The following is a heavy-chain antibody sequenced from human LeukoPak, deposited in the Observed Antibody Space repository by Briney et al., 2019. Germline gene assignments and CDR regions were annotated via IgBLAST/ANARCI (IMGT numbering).Heavy chain of an antibody. J-gene: IGHJ5*02. D-gene: IGHD6-13*01. CDR2: VSYSGSP. V-gene: IGHV4-39*01. CDR3: VRLGHSGSSWLNWFDP. CDR1: GGAITTTYYQ. Sequence: SETLSLTCTVSGGAITTTYYQWGWIRQPPGKGLEWIASVSYSGSPSYNPSLKSRVTISLDTSKNRFPLNLYSVTAADTAMYFCVRLGHSGSSWLNWFDPWGQGTLVTVSS.